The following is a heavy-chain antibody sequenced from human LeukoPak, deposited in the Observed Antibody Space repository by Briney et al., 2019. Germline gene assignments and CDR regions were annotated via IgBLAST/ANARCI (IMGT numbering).Heavy chain of an antibody. J-gene: IGHJ5*02. CDR2: IHYSGRT. D-gene: IGHD1-1*01. V-gene: IGHV4-59*01. CDR3: ARGGFLDPFDP. Sequence: SETLSLTCTVSGGSISSYYWNWIRQPPAKGLEWIGYIHYSGRTNYSPSLKSRVTISVDTSKNQFSLKLISVTAADTAVYYCARGGFLDPFDPWGQGTLVTVSS. CDR1: GGSISSYY.